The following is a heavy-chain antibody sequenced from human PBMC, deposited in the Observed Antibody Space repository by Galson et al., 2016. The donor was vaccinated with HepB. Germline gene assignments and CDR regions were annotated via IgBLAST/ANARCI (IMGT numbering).Heavy chain of an antibody. D-gene: IGHD3-22*01. CDR1: GYTFTNYV. CDR2: INTYNGNT. V-gene: IGHV1-18*01. J-gene: IGHJ4*02. Sequence: SVKVSCKASGYTFTNYVITWVRQAPGQGLAWMGWINTYNGNTNYTQKLQGRVTMTTDTSRNTAYVELRSLRSDDTAVFFCARSYYGTSGYYPVFDYWGQGTLVTVSS. CDR3: ARSYYGTSGYYPVFDY.